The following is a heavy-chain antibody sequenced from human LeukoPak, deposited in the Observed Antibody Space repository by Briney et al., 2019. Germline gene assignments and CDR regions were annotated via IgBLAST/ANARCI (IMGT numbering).Heavy chain of an antibody. V-gene: IGHV4-34*01. CDR2: INYGGDT. Sequence: KASETLSLTCGVDGGSFSGYDWTWVRQPPGKGLEWIGQINYGGDTNYNPSLKGRVTISVDTSKNQFSLKVTFVTAADTAVYYCARGLGWQVTPMGLFYMDVWGEGATVIVSS. D-gene: IGHD2-21*02. CDR3: ARGLGWQVTPMGLFYMDV. J-gene: IGHJ6*03. CDR1: GGSFSGYD.